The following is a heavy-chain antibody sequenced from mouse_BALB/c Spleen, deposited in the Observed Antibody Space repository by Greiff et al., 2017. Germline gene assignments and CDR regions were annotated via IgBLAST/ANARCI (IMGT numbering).Heavy chain of an antibody. D-gene: IGHD2-4*01. CDR1: GYTFTSYW. CDR3: TRGELSDYDDYAMDF. V-gene: IGHV1S22*01. Sequence: LQQPGSELVRPGASVKLSCKASGYTFTSYWMHWVKQRPGQGLEWIGNIYPGSGSTNYDEKFKSKATLTVDTSSSTAYMQLSSLTSEDSAVYYCTRGELSDYDDYAMDFWGQGTSVTVSS. CDR2: IYPGSGST. J-gene: IGHJ4*01.